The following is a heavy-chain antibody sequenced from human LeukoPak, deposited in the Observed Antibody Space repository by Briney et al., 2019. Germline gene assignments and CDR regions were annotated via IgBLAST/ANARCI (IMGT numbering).Heavy chain of an antibody. J-gene: IGHJ4*02. V-gene: IGHV3-33*06. Sequence: PGGSLRLSCAASGFTFSSYGMHWVRQAPGTGLEWVAVIWSDASNRYYADSVKGRFTISRDNFKKTVYPQMNSLKVEDTAVYYCAKDAQRGFDYSNSLEYWGQGTLVTVSS. CDR3: AKDAQRGFDYSNSLEY. CDR1: GFTFSSYG. D-gene: IGHD4-11*01. CDR2: IWSDASNR.